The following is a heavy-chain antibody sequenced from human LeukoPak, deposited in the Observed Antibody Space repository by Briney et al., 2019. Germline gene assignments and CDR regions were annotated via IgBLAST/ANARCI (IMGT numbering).Heavy chain of an antibody. V-gene: IGHV4-59*08. CDR2: IYYSGST. Sequence: PSETLSLTCTVPGGSISSYYWSWIRQPPGKGLEWIGYIYYSGSTNYNPSLKSRVTISVDTSKNQFSLKLSSVTAADTAVYYCARSVAAGQNYYYYGMDVWGQGTTVTVSS. D-gene: IGHD2-15*01. CDR3: ARSVAAGQNYYYYGMDV. J-gene: IGHJ6*02. CDR1: GGSISSYY.